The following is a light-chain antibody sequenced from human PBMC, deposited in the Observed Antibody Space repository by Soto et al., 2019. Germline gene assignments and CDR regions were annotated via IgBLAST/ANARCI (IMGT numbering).Light chain of an antibody. CDR1: SSDVGGNKY. CDR3: ASSTSDSLYV. CDR2: KVT. Sequence: QSALTQPASVSGSPGQSISISCTGTSSDVGGNKYVSWYQQYPGKVPKLLINKVTNRPSGVSYRFSGSKSGNTASLTISALLAEDDAYYFCASSTSDSLYVFGTGTKLTVL. J-gene: IGLJ1*01. V-gene: IGLV2-14*01.